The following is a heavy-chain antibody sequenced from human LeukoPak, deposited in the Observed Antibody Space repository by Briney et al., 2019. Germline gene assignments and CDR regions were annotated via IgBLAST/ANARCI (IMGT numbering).Heavy chain of an antibody. CDR3: ARVGVGYCSGGSCYSSFSYYYYMDV. CDR2: INHSGST. D-gene: IGHD2-15*01. V-gene: IGHV4-34*01. J-gene: IGHJ6*03. CDR1: GGSFSGYY. Sequence: SETLSLTCAVYGGSFSGYYWSWIRQPPGKGLDWIGEINHSGSTNYNPSLKSRVTISVDTSKNQFSLKLSSVTAADTAVYYCARVGVGYCSGGSCYSSFSYYYYMDVWGKGTTVTVSS.